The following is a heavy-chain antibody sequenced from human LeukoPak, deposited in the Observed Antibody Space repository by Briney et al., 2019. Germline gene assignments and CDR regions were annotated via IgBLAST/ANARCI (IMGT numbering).Heavy chain of an antibody. J-gene: IGHJ4*02. CDR1: GGSFSGYY. V-gene: IGHV4-34*01. CDR2: IYYSGST. Sequence: SETLSLTCAVYGGSFSGYYWSWIRQPPGKGLEWIGCIYYSGSTYYNPSLKSRVTISVGTSKNQFSLKLNSVTATDTAVYYCARHYGPWGQGTLVTVSS. D-gene: IGHD3-16*01. CDR3: ARHYGP.